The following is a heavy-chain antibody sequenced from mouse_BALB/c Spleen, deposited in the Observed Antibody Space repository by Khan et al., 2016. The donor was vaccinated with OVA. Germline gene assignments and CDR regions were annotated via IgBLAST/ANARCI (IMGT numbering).Heavy chain of an antibody. D-gene: IGHD4-1*01. CDR3: ASHLTGSFAY. V-gene: IGHV5-6*01. CDR1: GFTFSNYG. Sequence: DVQLVESGGDLVKPGGSLKLSCAASGFTFSNYGMSWVRQTPDKRLEWVATISSGGDYTYYPDSVKGRFTIFRDNAKNTLNLQMSSLKSEDTAMYHCASHLTGSFAYWGQGTLVTVSA. J-gene: IGHJ3*01. CDR2: ISSGGDYT.